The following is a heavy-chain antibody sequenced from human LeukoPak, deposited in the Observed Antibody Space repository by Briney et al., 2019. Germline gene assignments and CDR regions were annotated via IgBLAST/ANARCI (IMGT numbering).Heavy chain of an antibody. CDR1: GGSFGRGDYY. Sequence: SQTLSLTCTVSGGSFGRGDYYWSWVRQSPVKGLEWIGYIHNTGTAYYNPSLKSRVTISVDTSKNQFSLNLSSVTAADTALYYCARVAAAGFYFDYWGQGTLVTVSS. V-gene: IGHV4-30-4*08. D-gene: IGHD6-13*01. CDR3: ARVAAAGFYFDY. J-gene: IGHJ4*02. CDR2: IHNTGTA.